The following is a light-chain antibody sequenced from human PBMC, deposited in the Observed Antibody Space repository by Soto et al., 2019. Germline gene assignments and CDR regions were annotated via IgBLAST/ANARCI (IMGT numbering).Light chain of an antibody. Sequence: QAVVTQPPSVSGAPGQRVTISCTGSSSNIGAGYDVHWYQQLPGTAPKLLIYGNSNRPSGVPDRFSGSKSGTSASLAITGLQAEDEADYYCQSYDSSLSGVVFGRGTKLTVL. CDR2: GNS. CDR1: SSNIGAGYD. CDR3: QSYDSSLSGVV. J-gene: IGLJ2*01. V-gene: IGLV1-40*01.